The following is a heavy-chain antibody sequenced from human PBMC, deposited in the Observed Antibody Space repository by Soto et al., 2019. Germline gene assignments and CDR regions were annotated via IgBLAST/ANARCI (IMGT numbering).Heavy chain of an antibody. D-gene: IGHD2-2*01. CDR1: GGSISIYY. V-gene: IGHV4-59*01. CDR2: IYYSGST. Sequence: PSETLSLTCTVSGGSISIYYWSWIRQPPGKGLEWIGYIYYSGSTNYNPSLKSRVTISVDTSKNQFSLKLSSVTAADTAVYYCARDIVVVPAAMFAFDIWGQGTMVTVSS. J-gene: IGHJ3*02. CDR3: ARDIVVVPAAMFAFDI.